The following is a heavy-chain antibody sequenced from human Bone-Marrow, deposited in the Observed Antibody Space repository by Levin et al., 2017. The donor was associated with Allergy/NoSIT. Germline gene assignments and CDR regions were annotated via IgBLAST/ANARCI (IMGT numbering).Heavy chain of an antibody. D-gene: IGHD3-10*01. J-gene: IGHJ6*02. V-gene: IGHV3-23*01. CDR3: AKDRHGEAPGLADV. CDR2: ISNSGGST. Sequence: TGGSLRLSCVVSGFTLSSSAMNWVRQAPGKGLEWVSGISNSGGSTYYADSVRGRFTISRDNSKNTLYLQMNSLRAEDTAVYYCAKDRHGEAPGLADVWGQGTTVTVSS. CDR1: GFTLSSSA.